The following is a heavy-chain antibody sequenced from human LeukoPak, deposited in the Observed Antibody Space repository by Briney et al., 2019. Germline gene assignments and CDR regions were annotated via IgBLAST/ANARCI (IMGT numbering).Heavy chain of an antibody. V-gene: IGHV1-24*01. Sequence: ASVKVSCKVSGYTLTELSMHWVRQAPGKGLEWMGGFDPEDGETIYAQKFQGRVTMTEDTSTDTAYMELSSLRSEDTAVYYCATAPNEWLRHPHGMDVWGQGTTVTVSS. CDR1: GYTLTELS. J-gene: IGHJ6*02. D-gene: IGHD5-12*01. CDR3: ATAPNEWLRHPHGMDV. CDR2: FDPEDGET.